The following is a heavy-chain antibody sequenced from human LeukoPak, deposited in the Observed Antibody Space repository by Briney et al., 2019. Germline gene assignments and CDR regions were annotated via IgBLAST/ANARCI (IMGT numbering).Heavy chain of an antibody. Sequence: SVKVSCKASGGTFSSYAISWVRQAPGQGLEWMGGIIPIFGTANYAQKFQGRVTITADESTSTAYMELSSLGSEDTAVYYCARDRFGELSHTFTLWYWGQGTLVTVSS. CDR3: ARDRFGELSHTFTLWY. CDR2: IIPIFGTA. V-gene: IGHV1-69*13. J-gene: IGHJ4*02. CDR1: GGTFSSYA. D-gene: IGHD3-10*01.